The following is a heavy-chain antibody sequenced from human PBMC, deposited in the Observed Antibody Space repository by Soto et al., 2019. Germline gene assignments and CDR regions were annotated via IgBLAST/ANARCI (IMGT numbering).Heavy chain of an antibody. CDR3: AREDTAMDSFDY. CDR2: ISYDGSNK. J-gene: IGHJ4*02. CDR1: GFTFSSYA. Sequence: GSLRLSCAASGFTFSSYAMHWVRQAPGKGLEWVAVISYDGSNKYYADSVKGRFTISRDNSKNTLYLQMNGLRAEDTAVYYCAREDTAMDSFDYWGQGTLVTVSS. V-gene: IGHV3-30-3*01. D-gene: IGHD5-18*01.